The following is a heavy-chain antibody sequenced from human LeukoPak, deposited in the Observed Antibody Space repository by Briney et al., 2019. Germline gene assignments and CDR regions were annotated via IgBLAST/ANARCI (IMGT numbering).Heavy chain of an antibody. CDR3: ARDVGSTTDWFDP. Sequence: SETLSLTCTVSGGSISSGGYYWSWIRQHPGKGLEWIGYIYYSGSTYYNPSLKSRVTISVDTSKNQFSLKLSSVTAADTAVYYCARDVGSTTDWFDPWGQGTLVTVSS. CDR1: GGSISSGGYY. CDR2: IYYSGST. J-gene: IGHJ5*02. V-gene: IGHV4-31*03. D-gene: IGHD1-1*01.